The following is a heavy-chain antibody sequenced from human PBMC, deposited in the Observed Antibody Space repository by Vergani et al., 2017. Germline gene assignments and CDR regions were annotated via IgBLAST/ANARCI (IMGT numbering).Heavy chain of an antibody. CDR1: GFTFSSYS. CDR3: ARVHCSGGSCFPYYYYGMDV. CDR2: ISSSSSYI. Sequence: EVQLVESGGGLVKPGGSLRLSCAASGFTFSSYSMNWVRQAPGKGLEWVSSISSSSSYIYYADSVKGRFTSSRDNAKNSLYLQMNSLRAEDTAVYYCARVHCSGGSCFPYYYYGMDVWGQGTTVTVSS. D-gene: IGHD2-15*01. J-gene: IGHJ6*02. V-gene: IGHV3-21*01.